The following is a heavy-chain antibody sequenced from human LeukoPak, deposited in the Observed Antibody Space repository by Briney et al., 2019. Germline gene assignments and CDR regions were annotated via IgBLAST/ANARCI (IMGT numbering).Heavy chain of an antibody. CDR3: AREDSGNYYDYFDY. Sequence: SETLSLTCAVYGGSFDSYYWTWIRQPPGKGLEWIGEINHIGTNNYNPSLKSRVTILVDTSKNQFSLKLSSVTAADTAVYYCAREDSGNYYDYFDYWGQGTLVTVSS. CDR2: INHIGTN. CDR1: GGSFDSYY. D-gene: IGHD3-10*01. J-gene: IGHJ4*02. V-gene: IGHV4-34*01.